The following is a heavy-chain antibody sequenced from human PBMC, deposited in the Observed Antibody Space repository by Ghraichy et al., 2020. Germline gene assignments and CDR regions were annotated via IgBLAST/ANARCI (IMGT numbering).Heavy chain of an antibody. CDR1: GFTFSSYN. D-gene: IGHD5-12*01. V-gene: IGHV3-48*02. Sequence: GGSLRLSCAASGFTFSSYNMIWVRQAPGKGLEWVSYISSSRSITSYADSVKGRFTISRDSAKSSLYLQMNSLRDEDTAVYYCARDRVMTVDYWGQGTLVTVSS. CDR3: ARDRVMTVDY. J-gene: IGHJ4*02. CDR2: ISSSRSIT.